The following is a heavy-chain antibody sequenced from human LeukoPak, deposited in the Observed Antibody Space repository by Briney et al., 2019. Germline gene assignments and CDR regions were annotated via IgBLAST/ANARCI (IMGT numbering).Heavy chain of an antibody. CDR2: IYYSGST. CDR1: GGSISSYY. J-gene: IGHJ6*03. CDR3: ARTYYGSGSYPNYYYYYYMDV. V-gene: IGHV4-59*01. Sequence: SETLSLTCTVSGGSISSYYWSWIRQPPGKGLEWIGYIYYSGSTNYNPSLKSRVTISVDTSKNQFSLKLSSVTAADTAVYYCARTYYGSGSYPNYYYYYYMDVWGKGTTVTISS. D-gene: IGHD3-10*01.